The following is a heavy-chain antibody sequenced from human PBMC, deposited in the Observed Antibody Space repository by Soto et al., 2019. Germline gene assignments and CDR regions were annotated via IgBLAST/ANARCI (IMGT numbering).Heavy chain of an antibody. CDR1: GLTVSNAY. V-gene: IGHV3-21*01. J-gene: IGHJ4*02. D-gene: IGHD5-18*01. Sequence: PGGSLRLSCAASGLTVSNAYMAWVRQAPGMGLEWVSSISSSSSYIYYADSVKGRFTISRDNAKNSLYLQMNSLRAEDTAVYYCARAFLGKGYSYGYYNYWGQGTLVTVSS. CDR3: ARAFLGKGYSYGYYNY. CDR2: ISSSSSYI.